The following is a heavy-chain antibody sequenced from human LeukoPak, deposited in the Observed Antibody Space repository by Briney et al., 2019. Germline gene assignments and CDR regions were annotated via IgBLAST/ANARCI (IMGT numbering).Heavy chain of an antibody. J-gene: IGHJ4*02. CDR2: IYYSGST. Sequence: SETLSLTCTVSGGSISSGDYYWSWIRQPPGKGLEWIGYIYYSGSTYYNPSLKSRVTISVDTSKNQFSLKLSSVTAADTAVYYCAGFGYPRRGHGTRGDVYWGQGTLVTVSS. D-gene: IGHD6-25*01. CDR1: GGSISSGDYY. CDR3: AGFGYPRRGHGTRGDVY. V-gene: IGHV4-30-4*08.